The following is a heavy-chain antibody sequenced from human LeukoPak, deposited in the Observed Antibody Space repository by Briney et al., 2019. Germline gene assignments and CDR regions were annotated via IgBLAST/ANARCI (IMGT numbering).Heavy chain of an antibody. D-gene: IGHD3-22*01. CDR2: IRSKAYGGTR. CDR1: GFTFGDYA. J-gene: IGHJ4*02. CDR3: TRDSHGSSYYHSSGYSNY. Sequence: PGGSLRLSCTASGFTFGDYAMSWVRQAPGKGLEWVGFIRSKAYGGTREYAASVKGRFTISRDDSKSIAYLQMNSLKTEDTAVYYCTRDSHGSSYYHSSGYSNYWGQGTLVTVSS. V-gene: IGHV3-49*04.